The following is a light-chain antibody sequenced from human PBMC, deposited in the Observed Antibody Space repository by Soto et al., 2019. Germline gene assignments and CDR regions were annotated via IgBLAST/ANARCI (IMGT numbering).Light chain of an antibody. CDR2: GAS. CDR1: QGVSSN. Sequence: MVITLAPATLSVSPGERATLSCRPRQGVSSNLAWYQQKPGQAPRLLIYGASTRATGIPARFSGSGSGTEFTLTISSLQPEDFAVYYCQQYNNWPRVTFGGGTKVDIK. J-gene: IGKJ4*01. CDR3: QQYNNWPRVT. V-gene: IGKV3-15*01.